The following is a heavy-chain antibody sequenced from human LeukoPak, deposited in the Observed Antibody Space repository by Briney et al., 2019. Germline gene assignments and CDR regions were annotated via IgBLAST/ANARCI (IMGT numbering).Heavy chain of an antibody. J-gene: IGHJ4*02. Sequence: GGSLRLSCAVSGITLSNYGMSWVRQAPGKGLEWVAGLSGSGGGTNYADSVQGRFTISRDNPKNTLYLQMNSLGAEDTAAYFCAKRGVVIRVFLVGFHKEAYYFDSWGQGALVTVSS. CDR3: AKRGVVIRVFLVGFHKEAYYFDS. CDR1: GITLSNYG. V-gene: IGHV3-23*01. CDR2: LSGSGGGT. D-gene: IGHD3-10*01.